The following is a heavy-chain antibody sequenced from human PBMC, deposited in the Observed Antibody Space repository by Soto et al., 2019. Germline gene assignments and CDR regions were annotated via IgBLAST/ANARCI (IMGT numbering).Heavy chain of an antibody. V-gene: IGHV3-72*01. Sequence: EMQLVESGGGLVQPGGSLILSCAASGFTVSGHYMDWFRQAPGNGLEWVGRIRNKANSYTTEYASYVKGRFIISRDASKNSLYRQMNSLNAEDTAVYYGARASGGYHHVRYFDLWGRGTLVTVSS. CDR1: GFTVSGHY. CDR3: ARASGGYHHVRYFDL. D-gene: IGHD3-22*01. J-gene: IGHJ2*01. CDR2: IRNKANSYTT.